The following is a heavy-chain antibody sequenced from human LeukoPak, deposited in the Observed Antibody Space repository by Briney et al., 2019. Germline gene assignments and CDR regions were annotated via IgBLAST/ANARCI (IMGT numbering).Heavy chain of an antibody. CDR2: MNPRDNT. D-gene: IGHD3-3*02. J-gene: IGHJ3*02. V-gene: IGHV1-8*01. CDR1: GYTSTSPD. CDR3: TRYTQHYGFDI. Sequence: ASVKVSCKASGYTSTSPDINWVRQATGRGLEWLGWMNPRDNTGYAQKFQGRVTLTRDKSINTAYMELSSLRSEDTAVYYCTRYTQHYGFDIWGQGTMVTVSA.